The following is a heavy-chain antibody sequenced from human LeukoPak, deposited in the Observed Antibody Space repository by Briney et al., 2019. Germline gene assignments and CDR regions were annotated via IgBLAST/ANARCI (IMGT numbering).Heavy chain of an antibody. CDR1: GGSISSSDW. D-gene: IGHD2-2*01. Sequence: SETLSLTCAVSGGSISSSDWWSWVRQPPGKGLEWIGEIYHSGTTNYNPSLKSRVTISLDKSKNQFSLKLSSVTAADTAVYYCARDGSTSRHYYYYGMDVWGQGTTVTVSS. V-gene: IGHV4-4*02. CDR2: IYHSGTT. J-gene: IGHJ6*02. CDR3: ARDGSTSRHYYYYGMDV.